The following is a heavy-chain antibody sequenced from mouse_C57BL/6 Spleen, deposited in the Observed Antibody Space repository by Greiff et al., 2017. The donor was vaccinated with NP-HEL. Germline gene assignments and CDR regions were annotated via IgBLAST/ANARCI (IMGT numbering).Heavy chain of an antibody. CDR3: ARRDYFDY. V-gene: IGHV5-6*02. CDR1: GFTFSSYG. Sequence: EVKLVESGGDLVKPGGSLKLSCAASGFTFSSYGMSWVRQTPDKRLEWVATISSGGSYTYYPDSVKGRFTISRDNAKNTLYLQMSSLKSEETAMYYCARRDYFDYWGQGTTLTVSS. CDR2: ISSGGSYT. J-gene: IGHJ2*01.